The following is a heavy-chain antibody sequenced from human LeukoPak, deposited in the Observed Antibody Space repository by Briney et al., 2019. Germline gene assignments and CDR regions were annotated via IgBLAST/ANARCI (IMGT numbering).Heavy chain of an antibody. V-gene: IGHV1-18*01. CDR2: ISAYNGNT. CDR1: GYTFTSYG. CDR3: ARDLHDTYYYGSGSYSYYFDY. Sequence: ASVKVSCKASGYTFTSYGISWVRQAPGQGLAGVGWISAYNGNTNYAQKLQGRVTMTTDTSPSPAYMELRSLRSDDTAVYYCARDLHDTYYYGSGSYSYYFDYWGQGTLVTVSS. J-gene: IGHJ4*02. D-gene: IGHD3-10*01.